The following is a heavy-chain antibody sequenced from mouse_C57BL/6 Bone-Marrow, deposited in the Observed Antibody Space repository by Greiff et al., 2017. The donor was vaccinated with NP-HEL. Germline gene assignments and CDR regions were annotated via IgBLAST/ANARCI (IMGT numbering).Heavy chain of an antibody. V-gene: IGHV1-81*01. CDR1: GYTFTSYG. Sequence: VKLMESGAELARPGASVKLSCKASGYTFTSYGISWVKQRTGQGLEWIGEIYPRSGNTYYNEKFKGKATLTADKSSSTAYMELRSLTSEDSAVYFCARSPDYFDYWGQGTTLTVSS. J-gene: IGHJ2*01. CDR3: ARSPDYFDY. CDR2: IYPRSGNT.